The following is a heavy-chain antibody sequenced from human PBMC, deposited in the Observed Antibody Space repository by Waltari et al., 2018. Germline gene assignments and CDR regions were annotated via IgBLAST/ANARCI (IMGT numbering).Heavy chain of an antibody. V-gene: IGHV1-69*05. D-gene: IGHD3-10*01. J-gene: IGHJ4*02. CDR1: GGTFSSYA. CDR2: IIPILGTE. CDR3: ASIHRGPYYYGSGSPGDY. Sequence: QVQLVQSGAEVKKPGSSVKVSCKASGGTFSSYAISWVRQAPGQGLEWIGGIIPILGTEKCAQKFQGRVTITTDEATSKAYMELSSLRSEDTAVYYCASIHRGPYYYGSGSPGDYWGQGTLVTVSS.